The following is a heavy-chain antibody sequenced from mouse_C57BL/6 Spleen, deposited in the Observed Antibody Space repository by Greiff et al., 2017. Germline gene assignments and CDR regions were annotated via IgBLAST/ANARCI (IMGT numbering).Heavy chain of an antibody. V-gene: IGHV5-17*01. Sequence: EVKLVESGGGLVKPGGSLKLSCAASGFTFSDYGMHWVRQAPEKGLEWVAYISSGSSTIYYADTVKGRFTISRDNAKNTLFLQMTSLRSEDTAMYYCARDYGSSGAYWGQGTLVTVSA. CDR1: GFTFSDYG. CDR3: ARDYGSSGAY. J-gene: IGHJ3*01. CDR2: ISSGSSTI. D-gene: IGHD1-1*01.